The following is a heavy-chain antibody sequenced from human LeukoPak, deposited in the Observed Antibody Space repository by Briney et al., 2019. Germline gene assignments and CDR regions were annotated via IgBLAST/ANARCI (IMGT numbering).Heavy chain of an antibody. J-gene: IGHJ6*02. CDR2: IYPGDSDT. CDR1: GYSFTSYW. D-gene: IGHD3-22*01. V-gene: IGHV5-51*01. CDR3: ARQRYYYDSSGYYEGPYYYYGMDV. Sequence: GESLKISCKGSGYSFTSYWIGWVRQMPGKGLEWMGIIYPGDSDTRYSPSFQGQVTISADKSISTAYLQWSSLKASDTAMYYCARQRYYYDSSGYYEGPYYYYGMDVWGQGTTVTVSS.